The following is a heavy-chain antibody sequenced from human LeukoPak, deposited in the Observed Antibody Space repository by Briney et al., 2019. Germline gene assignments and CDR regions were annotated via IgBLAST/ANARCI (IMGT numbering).Heavy chain of an antibody. CDR1: GGSISSGDYC. V-gene: IGHV4-30-4*08. D-gene: IGHD3-22*01. Sequence: PTETLSLTCTVSGGSISSGDYCWSWIRQPPGKGLEWIGYIYYSGSTYCNPSLKSRVTISVDTSKNQFSLKLSSVTAADTAVYYCAREDDSSGYFDYWGQGTLVTVSS. J-gene: IGHJ4*02. CDR3: AREDDSSGYFDY. CDR2: IYYSGST.